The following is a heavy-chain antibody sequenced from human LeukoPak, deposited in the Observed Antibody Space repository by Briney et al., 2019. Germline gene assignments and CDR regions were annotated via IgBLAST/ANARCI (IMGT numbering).Heavy chain of an antibody. J-gene: IGHJ1*01. V-gene: IGHV4-61*02. CDR3: TGGDYDFWSGLGTGEYFQH. CDR2: IYTSGST. CDR1: GGSISSGSYY. D-gene: IGHD3-3*01. Sequence: SETLSLTCTVSGGSISSGSYYWSWIQQPAGKGLEWIGRIYTSGSTNYNPSLKGRVTMSVDTSKNQFSLKLSSVTAADTAVYYCTGGDYDFWSGLGTGEYFQHWSQGTLVTVSS.